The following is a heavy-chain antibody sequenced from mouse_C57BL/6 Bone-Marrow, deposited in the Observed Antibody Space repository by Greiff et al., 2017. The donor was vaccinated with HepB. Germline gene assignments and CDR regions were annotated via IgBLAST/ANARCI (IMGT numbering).Heavy chain of an antibody. CDR3: TTGYYYGSSYVRFAY. CDR1: GFNIKDDY. J-gene: IGHJ3*01. Sequence: VQLQQSGAELVRPGASVKLSCTASGFNIKDDYMHWVKQRPEQGLEWIGWIDPENGDTEYASKFQGKATITADTSSNTAYLQLSSLTSEDTAVYYWTTGYYYGSSYVRFAYWGQGTLVTVSA. CDR2: IDPENGDT. V-gene: IGHV14-4*01. D-gene: IGHD1-1*01.